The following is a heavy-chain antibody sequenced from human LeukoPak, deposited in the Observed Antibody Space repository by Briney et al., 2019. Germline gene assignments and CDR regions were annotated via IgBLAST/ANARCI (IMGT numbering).Heavy chain of an antibody. J-gene: IGHJ6*04. CDR1: GGTFSSYA. V-gene: IGHV1-69*06. CDR3: ARDLGCSGGSCWDV. CDR2: IIPIFGTA. D-gene: IGHD2-15*01. Sequence: ASVKVSCKASGGTFSSYAISWVRQAPGQGLEWMGGIIPIFGTANYAQKFQGRVTITADKSTSTAYTELSSLRSEDTAVYYCARDLGCSGGSCWDVWGKGTTVTVSS.